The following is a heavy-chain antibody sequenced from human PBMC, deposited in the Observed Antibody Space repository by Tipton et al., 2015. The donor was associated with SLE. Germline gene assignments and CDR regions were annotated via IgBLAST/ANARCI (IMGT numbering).Heavy chain of an antibody. V-gene: IGHV4-59*08. D-gene: IGHD3-22*01. J-gene: IGHJ4*02. CDR2: ISYSGST. Sequence: TLSLTCTVSGDTISDHYWSWIRQPPGKGLEWIGYISYSGSTNYSPSLKSRVTISLDTSKTQFSLKLTSVTAADTAVYYCVGWGSSGYYYGFDYWGQGTLVTVSS. CDR1: GDTISDHY. CDR3: VGWGSSGYYYGFDY.